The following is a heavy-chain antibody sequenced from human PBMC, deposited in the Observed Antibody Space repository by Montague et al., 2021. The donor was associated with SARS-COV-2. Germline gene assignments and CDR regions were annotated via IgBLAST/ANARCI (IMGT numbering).Heavy chain of an antibody. Sequence: SETLSLTCGVSGGSISSSHWWNWVRQPPGKGLEWIGEIYHCGSTNYNPSLKNRVIISIDKSKNQFSLKLSSVTAADTAVYYCATGPPSGLSVAGFDYWGQGTLVTVSS. D-gene: IGHD6-19*01. CDR2: IYHCGST. J-gene: IGHJ4*02. CDR1: GGSISSSHW. CDR3: ATGPPSGLSVAGFDY. V-gene: IGHV4-4*02.